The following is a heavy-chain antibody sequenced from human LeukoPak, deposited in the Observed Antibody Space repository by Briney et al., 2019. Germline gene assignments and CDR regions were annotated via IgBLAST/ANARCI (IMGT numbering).Heavy chain of an antibody. CDR3: ARVVVVPAAIGPHYYYYYYMDV. CDR2: MSSSGSTI. D-gene: IGHD2-2*01. CDR1: GFTFSSYE. J-gene: IGHJ6*03. V-gene: IGHV3-48*03. Sequence: GGSLRLSCAASGFTFSSYEMNWIRQAPGKGLEWVSYMSSSGSTIYYADSVKGRFTISRDNAKNSLYLQMNSLRAEDTAVYYCARVVVVPAAIGPHYYYYYYMDVWGKGTTVTVSS.